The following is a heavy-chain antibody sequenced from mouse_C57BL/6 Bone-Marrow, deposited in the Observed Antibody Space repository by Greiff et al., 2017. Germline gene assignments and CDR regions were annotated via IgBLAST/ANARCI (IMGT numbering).Heavy chain of an antibody. D-gene: IGHD2-4*01. CDR3: ATTDYGDFDY. CDR1: GYTFTSYW. CDR2: ISPGSGST. Sequence: QVQLQQPGAELVKPGASVKLSCKASGYTFTSYWITWVKQRPGQGLEWIGDISPGSGSTNYNEKFKSKATLTVHTSSSTAYMQLSSLTSEDSAVYYCATTDYGDFDYWGQGTTLTVSS. J-gene: IGHJ2*01. V-gene: IGHV1-55*01.